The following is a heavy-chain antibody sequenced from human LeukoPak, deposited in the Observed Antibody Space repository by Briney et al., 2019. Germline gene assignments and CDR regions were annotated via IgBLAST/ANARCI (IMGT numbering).Heavy chain of an antibody. J-gene: IGHJ4*02. CDR1: GYTFTGYY. V-gene: IGHV1-2*02. CDR2: INPNSGGT. CDR3: ARSPRVLVGATTYFDY. D-gene: IGHD1-26*01. Sequence: ASVKVSCKASGYTFTGYYMHWVRQAPGQGLEWMGWINPNSGGTNYAQKFQGRVTMTRDTSINTAYMELSRLRSDDTAVYYCARSPRVLVGATTYFDYWGQGTLVTVSS.